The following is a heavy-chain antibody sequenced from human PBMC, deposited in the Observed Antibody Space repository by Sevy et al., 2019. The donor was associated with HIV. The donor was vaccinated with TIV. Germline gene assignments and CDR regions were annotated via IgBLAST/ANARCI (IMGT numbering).Heavy chain of an antibody. D-gene: IGHD3-3*01. Sequence: ASVKVSCKASGYTFTGYYMHWVRQAPGQGLEWMGRINPNSGGTNYAQKLQGRVTMTRDTSISTAYMELSRRSSDDTAVYYCARDRDYDFWGGYYYYGMDVWGQGTTVTVSS. CDR2: INPNSGGT. J-gene: IGHJ6*02. CDR1: GYTFTGYY. V-gene: IGHV1-2*06. CDR3: ARDRDYDFWGGYYYYGMDV.